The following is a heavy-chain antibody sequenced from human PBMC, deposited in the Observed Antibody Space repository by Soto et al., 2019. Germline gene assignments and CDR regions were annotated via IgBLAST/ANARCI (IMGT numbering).Heavy chain of an antibody. J-gene: IGHJ4*02. CDR3: ATRDYSQFHLDS. CDR1: GYSFINCW. V-gene: IGHV5-10-1*01. D-gene: IGHD4-4*01. CDR2: IDPSDSYA. Sequence: PGESLKISCKVSGYSFINCWITWVRQVPGKGLEWMGSIDPSDSYAKYSPSFQGHVTLSSDKSASTAYLQWSSLKASDSAIYYCATRDYSQFHLDSWGQGTLVTVSS.